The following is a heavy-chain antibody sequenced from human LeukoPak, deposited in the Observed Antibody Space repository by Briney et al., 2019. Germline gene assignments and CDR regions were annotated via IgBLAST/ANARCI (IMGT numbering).Heavy chain of an antibody. V-gene: IGHV4-39*01. CDR3: ARYGYSSSWYRGGLNWFDP. CDR2: IYDSGST. J-gene: IGHJ5*02. CDR1: VGSISTSSYY. D-gene: IGHD6-13*01. Sequence: MSSETLSLTCTVSVGSISTSSYYWGFIRQPPGKGLEWIGSIYDSGSTYYNPSLKSRLTMSVDTSKNQFSLRLSSVTAADTAVYYCARYGYSSSWYRGGLNWFDPWGQGTLVTVSS.